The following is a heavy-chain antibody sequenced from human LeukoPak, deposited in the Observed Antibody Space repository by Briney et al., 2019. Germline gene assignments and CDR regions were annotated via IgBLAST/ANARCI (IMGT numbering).Heavy chain of an antibody. CDR3: ARSDTAMACYFDY. V-gene: IGHV4-59*01. J-gene: IGHJ4*02. CDR1: GGSISSYY. CDR2: IYYSGST. D-gene: IGHD5-18*01. Sequence: SETLSLTCTVSGGSISSYYWSWIRQPPGKGLEWIGYIYYSGSTNYNPSLKSRVTISVDTSKNQFSLKLCSVTAADTAVYYCARSDTAMACYFDYWGQGTLVTVSS.